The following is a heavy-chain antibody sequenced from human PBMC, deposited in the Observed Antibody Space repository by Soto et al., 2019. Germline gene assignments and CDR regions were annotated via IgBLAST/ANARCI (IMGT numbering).Heavy chain of an antibody. D-gene: IGHD2-2*01. V-gene: IGHV4-34*01. CDR3: ARVPEYQLLTHWFDP. CDR2: INHSGST. J-gene: IGHJ5*02. CDR1: GGSFSGYY. Sequence: PSETLSLTCAVYGGSFSGYYWSWIRQPPGKGLEWIGEINHSGSTNYNPSLKSRVTISVDTSKNQFSLKLSSVTAADTAVYYCARVPEYQLLTHWFDPWGQGTLVTVSS.